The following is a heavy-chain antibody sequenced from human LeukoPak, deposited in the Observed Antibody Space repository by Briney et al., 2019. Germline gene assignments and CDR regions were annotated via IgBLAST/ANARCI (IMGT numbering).Heavy chain of an antibody. CDR3: TKDDGSWYPIDY. D-gene: IGHD2-15*01. Sequence: PGGSLRLSCAASGFTFNNYVMSWVGQAPGKGLEWVSTINDNGLNTHYADSVKGRFTISRDDSKNTLHLQMNSLRVDDTALYYCTKDDGSWYPIDYWGQGVLVIVSS. V-gene: IGHV3-23*01. CDR2: INDNGLNT. J-gene: IGHJ4*02. CDR1: GFTFNNYV.